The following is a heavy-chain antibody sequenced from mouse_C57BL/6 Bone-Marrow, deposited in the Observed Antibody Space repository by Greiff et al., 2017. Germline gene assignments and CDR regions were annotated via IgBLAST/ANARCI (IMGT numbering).Heavy chain of an antibody. CDR3: ARCYGYDGAWFAY. CDR1: GYTFTSYW. CDR2: INPSSGYT. D-gene: IGHD2-2*01. J-gene: IGHJ3*01. Sequence: QVQLQQSGAELVKPGASVKLSCTASGYTFTSYWMHWVKQRPGQGLEWIGYINPSSGYTKYNQKFKDKATLTADTSSSTAYMQLSSLTSEDSAVYYCARCYGYDGAWFAYWGQGTPVTVSA. V-gene: IGHV1-7*01.